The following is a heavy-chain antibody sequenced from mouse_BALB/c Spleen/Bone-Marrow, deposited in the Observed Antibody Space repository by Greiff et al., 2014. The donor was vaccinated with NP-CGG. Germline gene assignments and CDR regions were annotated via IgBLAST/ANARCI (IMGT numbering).Heavy chain of an antibody. Sequence: VQLQQSGPELVKPGTSVKISCKASGYSFTGYYMHWVKQSHVKSLEWNGRINPYTGATTYNQNFNVKASLTVDKSSSTAYMELHSLTSEDSAVYYCARGDWFTYWGQGTLVTVSA. CDR2: INPYTGAT. CDR1: GYSFTGYY. V-gene: IGHV1-42*01. J-gene: IGHJ3*01. CDR3: ARGDWFTY.